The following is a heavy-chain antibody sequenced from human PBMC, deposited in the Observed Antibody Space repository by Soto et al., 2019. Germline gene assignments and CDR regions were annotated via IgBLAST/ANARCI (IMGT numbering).Heavy chain of an antibody. J-gene: IGHJ3*02. CDR1: GYTFTSYD. CDR3: ARERSSGAFDI. V-gene: IGHV1-8*01. D-gene: IGHD1-26*01. Sequence: QVQLVQSGAEVKKPGASVKVSCKTSGYTFTSYDIHWVRQATGQGLEWMGWMNPNSGNTAYAQKFQGRVTMTRNTSISTAYMALSSLRSEDTDVYYCARERSSGAFDIWGQGTMVTVSS. CDR2: MNPNSGNT.